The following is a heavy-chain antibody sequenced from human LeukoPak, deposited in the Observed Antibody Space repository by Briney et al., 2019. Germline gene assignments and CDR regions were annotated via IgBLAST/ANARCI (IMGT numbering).Heavy chain of an antibody. CDR2: ISWNSGSI. Sequence: GRSLRLSCAASGFTFDDYAMHWVRQAPGKGLEWVSGISWNSGSIGYADSVKGRFTISRDNAKNSLYLQMNSLRAEDTALYYCAKDTNPYYYDSSGYPPSYFDYWGQGTLVTVSS. D-gene: IGHD3-22*01. CDR3: AKDTNPYYYDSSGYPPSYFDY. J-gene: IGHJ4*02. V-gene: IGHV3-9*01. CDR1: GFTFDDYA.